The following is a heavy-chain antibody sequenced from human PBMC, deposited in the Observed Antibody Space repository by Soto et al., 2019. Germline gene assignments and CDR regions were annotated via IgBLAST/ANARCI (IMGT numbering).Heavy chain of an antibody. D-gene: IGHD4-4*01. V-gene: IGHV1-69*08. CDR1: GGTFSSYT. J-gene: IGHJ3*02. CDR3: AREVTRGDFHAFDI. CDR2: IIPILGIA. Sequence: QVQLVQSGAEVKKPGSSVKVSCKASGGTFSSYTISWVRQAPGQGLEWMGRIIPILGIANYAQKFQGRVTITADKSTSTAYMELSSLRSEDTAVYYCAREVTRGDFHAFDIWGQGTMVTVSS.